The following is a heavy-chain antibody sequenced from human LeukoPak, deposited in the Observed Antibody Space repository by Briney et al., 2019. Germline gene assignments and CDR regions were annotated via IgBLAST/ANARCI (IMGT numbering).Heavy chain of an antibody. V-gene: IGHV1-69*05. Sequence: GASVKVSCKASGGTFSSYAISWVRQAPGQGLEWMGGIIPIFGTANYAQKFQGRVTMTRNTSISTAYMELSSLRSEDTAVYYCARAITMVRGVIITDHYWYFDLWGRGTLVTVSS. D-gene: IGHD3-10*01. CDR1: GGTFSSYA. J-gene: IGHJ2*01. CDR2: IIPIFGTA. CDR3: ARAITMVRGVIITDHYWYFDL.